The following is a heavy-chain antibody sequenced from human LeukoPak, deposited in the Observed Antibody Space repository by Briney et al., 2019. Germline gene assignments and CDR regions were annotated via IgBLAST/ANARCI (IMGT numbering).Heavy chain of an antibody. CDR3: ARGPYVSHSFDY. J-gene: IGHJ4*01. CDR2: IYTSGST. CDR1: GGSISSYY. V-gene: IGHV4-4*07. Sequence: PSETLSLTCTVSGGSISSYYWSWIRQPAGKELEWIGRIYTSGSTNYNPSLKSQVTMSVDTSKNQFSLKLSSVTAADTAVYYCARGPYVSHSFDYWGHGTLVTVSS. D-gene: IGHD3-10*02.